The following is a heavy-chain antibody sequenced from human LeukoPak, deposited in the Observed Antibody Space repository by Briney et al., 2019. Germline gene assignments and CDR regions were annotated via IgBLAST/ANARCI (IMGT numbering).Heavy chain of an antibody. CDR1: GLTFSSCW. CDR2: VKQDGSAK. CDR3: AKDLAGAFDY. V-gene: IGHV3-7*01. Sequence: PGGSLRLSCAASGLTFSSCWMSWVRQPPGKGLEWVANVKQDGSAKYYVDSVKGRFTISRDNAKNSLYLQMDSLRAEDTAVYYCAKDLAGAFDYWGQGTPVTVSS. J-gene: IGHJ4*02. D-gene: IGHD2-8*02.